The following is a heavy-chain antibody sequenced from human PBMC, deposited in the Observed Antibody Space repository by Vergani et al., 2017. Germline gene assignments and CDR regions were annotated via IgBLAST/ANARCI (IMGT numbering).Heavy chain of an antibody. CDR2: IYTSGST. V-gene: IGHV4-61*02. CDR3: AKARYPRDGYDDLFDY. J-gene: IGHJ4*02. D-gene: IGHD5-24*01. Sequence: QVQLQESGPGLVKPSETLSLTCTVSGGSISSGSYYWSWIRQPAGKGLEWIGRIYTSGSTNYNPSLKSRVTISVDTSKNQFSLKLSSVTAADTAVYYCAKARYPRDGYDDLFDYWGQGTLVTVSS. CDR1: GGSISSGSYY.